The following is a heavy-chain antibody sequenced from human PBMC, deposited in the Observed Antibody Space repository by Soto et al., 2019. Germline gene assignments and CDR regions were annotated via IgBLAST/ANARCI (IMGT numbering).Heavy chain of an antibody. CDR3: AKDLYYDFWSGYSPTYYYYMDV. CDR1: GFTFDDYA. J-gene: IGHJ6*03. CDR2: ISWNSGSI. Sequence: SLRLSCAASGFTFDDYAMHWVRQAPGKGLEWVSGISWNSGSIGYADSVKGRFTISRDNAKNSLYLQMNSLRAEDTALYYCAKDLYYDFWSGYSPTYYYYMDVWGKGTTVTVSS. V-gene: IGHV3-9*01. D-gene: IGHD3-3*01.